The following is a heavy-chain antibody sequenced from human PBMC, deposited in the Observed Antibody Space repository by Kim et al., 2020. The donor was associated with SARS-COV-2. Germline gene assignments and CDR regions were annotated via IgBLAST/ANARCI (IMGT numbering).Heavy chain of an antibody. Sequence: SETLSLTCAVSGGSISSGGYSWSWIRQPPGKGLEWIGYIYHSGSTYYNPSLKSRVTISVDRSKNQFSLKLSSVTAADTAVYYCARDIRLGIPGAYWGQGTLVTVSS. J-gene: IGHJ4*02. CDR2: IYHSGST. CDR3: ARDIRLGIPGAY. D-gene: IGHD3-16*01. V-gene: IGHV4-30-2*01. CDR1: GGSISSGGYS.